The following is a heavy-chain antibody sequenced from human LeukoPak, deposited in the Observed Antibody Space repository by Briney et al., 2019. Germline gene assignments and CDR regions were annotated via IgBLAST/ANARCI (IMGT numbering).Heavy chain of an antibody. CDR2: MNPNSGNT. D-gene: IGHD4-11*01. CDR1: GYTFTSYD. Sequence: ASVKVSCKASGYTFTSYDINWVRQATGQGLEWMGWMNPNSGNTGYAQKFQGRVTMTRNTSISTAYMELSSLRSEDTAVYYCARVAGHRNYVNYYYYYYMDVWGKGTTVTVSS. J-gene: IGHJ6*03. CDR3: ARVAGHRNYVNYYYYYYMDV. V-gene: IGHV1-8*01.